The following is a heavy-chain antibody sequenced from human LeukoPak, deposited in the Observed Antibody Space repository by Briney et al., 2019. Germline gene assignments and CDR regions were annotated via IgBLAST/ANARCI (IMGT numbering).Heavy chain of an antibody. CDR3: AKDQYGGNPQYYFDF. Sequence: GGSLTLSCAASGFTFSSYAMSWVRQAPGKGLDWVSAISGSGGNTYYADSVKGRFTISRDNSKNTLYLQMNSLGAEDTAVYYCAKDQYGGNPQYYFDFWGQGTLVTVSS. CDR1: GFTFSSYA. J-gene: IGHJ4*02. CDR2: ISGSGGNT. V-gene: IGHV3-23*01. D-gene: IGHD4-23*01.